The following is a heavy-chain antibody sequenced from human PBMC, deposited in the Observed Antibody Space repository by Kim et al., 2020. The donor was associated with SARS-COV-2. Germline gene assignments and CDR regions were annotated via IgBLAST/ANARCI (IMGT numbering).Heavy chain of an antibody. CDR2: ISSSSSTI. D-gene: IGHD1-26*01. J-gene: IGHJ6*02. V-gene: IGHV3-48*02. Sequence: GGSLRLSCAASGFTFSSYSMNWVRQAPGKGLEWVSYISSSSSTIYYADSVKGRFTISRDNAKNSLYLQMNSLRDEDTAVYYCARPLVGATGVYGMDVWGQGTTVTVSS. CDR3: ARPLVGATGVYGMDV. CDR1: GFTFSSYS.